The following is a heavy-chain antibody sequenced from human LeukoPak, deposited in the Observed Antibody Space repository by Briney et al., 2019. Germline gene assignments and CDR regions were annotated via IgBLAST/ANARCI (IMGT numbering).Heavy chain of an antibody. CDR2: IYTSGSA. V-gene: IGHV4-61*02. CDR3: ARETPHVDLSGNSYHMDV. Sequence: TPSLTCTVSGGSISTDGYYWSWIRPTASKGLEWVGRIYTSGSADYYPYHKSPLTISPNTSNNQYSQILSSVTAAVTDGYLCARETPHVDLSGNSYHMDVWGEGTTVTVSS. J-gene: IGHJ6*03. D-gene: IGHD2/OR15-2a*01. CDR1: GGSISTDGYY.